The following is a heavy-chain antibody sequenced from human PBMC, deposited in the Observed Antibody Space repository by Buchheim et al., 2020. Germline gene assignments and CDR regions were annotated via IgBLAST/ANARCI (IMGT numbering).Heavy chain of an antibody. D-gene: IGHD5-18*01. CDR3: ARDRVDTAMVPHLEY. V-gene: IGHV3-21*01. Sequence: EVQLVESGGGLVKPGGSLRLSCAASGFTFSSYSMNWVRQAPGKGLEWVSSISSSSSYIYYADSVKGRFTISRDNAKNSLYLQMNSLRAEDTAVYYCARDRVDTAMVPHLEYWGQGTL. J-gene: IGHJ4*02. CDR2: ISSSSSYI. CDR1: GFTFSSYS.